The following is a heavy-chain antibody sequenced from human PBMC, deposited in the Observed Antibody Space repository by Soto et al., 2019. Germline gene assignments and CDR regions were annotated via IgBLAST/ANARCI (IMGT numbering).Heavy chain of an antibody. CDR1: GGSISSGGCY. CDR2: IYYSGST. CDR3: ARVVPAAIGRYWFDP. V-gene: IGHV4-31*03. Sequence: PSETLSLTCTVSGGSISSGGCYWRWIRQHPGKGLEWIGYIYYSGSTYYNPSLKSRVTISVDTSKNQFSLKLSSVTAADTAVYYCARVVPAAIGRYWFDPWGQGTLVTVYS. D-gene: IGHD2-2*02. J-gene: IGHJ5*02.